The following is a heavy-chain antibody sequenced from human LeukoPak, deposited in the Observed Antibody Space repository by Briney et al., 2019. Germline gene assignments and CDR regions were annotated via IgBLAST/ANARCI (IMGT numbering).Heavy chain of an antibody. CDR2: IYTSGST. Sequence: PSETLSLTCTVSGGSISSYYWSWIRQPAGKGLEWIGRIYTSGSTNYNPSLKSRVTMSVDTSKNQSSLKLSSVTAADTAVYYCARVGGSGSYYNVADYYGMDVWGQGTTVTVSS. J-gene: IGHJ6*02. CDR3: ARVGGSGSYYNVADYYGMDV. V-gene: IGHV4-4*07. D-gene: IGHD3-10*01. CDR1: GGSISSYY.